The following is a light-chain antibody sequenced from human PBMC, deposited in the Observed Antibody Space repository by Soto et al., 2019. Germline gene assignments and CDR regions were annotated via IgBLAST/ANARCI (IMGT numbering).Light chain of an antibody. CDR1: QSVTNSF. CDR2: EAL. Sequence: VLAQSPGTLSLSPGERATLSCRASQSVTNSFLAWYQQKPGQAPRLLIYEALNRATGIPARFSGSGSGTEFTLNISSLQSEDCAVYYCQQYDDWPPMYTVGQGTKVDIK. V-gene: IGKV3-20*01. CDR3: QQYDDWPPMYT. J-gene: IGKJ2*01.